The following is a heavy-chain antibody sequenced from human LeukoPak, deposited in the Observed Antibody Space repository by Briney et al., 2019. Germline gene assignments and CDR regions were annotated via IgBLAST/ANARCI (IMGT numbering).Heavy chain of an antibody. J-gene: IGHJ4*02. CDR3: ARDLADYGGNGDGDY. D-gene: IGHD4-23*01. CDR1: GYTFTSYY. CDR2: TNPSGGST. Sequence: ASVKVSCKASGYTFTSYYMHWVRQAPGQGLEWMGITNPSGGSTSYAQKFQGRVTMTRDTSTSTVYMELSSLRSEDTAVYYCARDLADYGGNGDGDYWGQGTLVTVSS. V-gene: IGHV1-46*01.